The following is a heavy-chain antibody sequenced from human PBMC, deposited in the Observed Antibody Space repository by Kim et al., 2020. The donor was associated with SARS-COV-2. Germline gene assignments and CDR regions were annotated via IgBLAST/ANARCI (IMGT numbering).Heavy chain of an antibody. CDR3: ARVRDGPSGSYDGDD. J-gene: IGHJ6*01. D-gene: IGHD1-26*01. CDR1: GFSFGDYY. V-gene: IGHV3-11*05. Sequence: GGSLRLSCTASGFSFGDYYMSWIRQTPGKGLEWLSYISNSIDYTKYADSVKGRFTISRDNAKNSLYLQMNSLRAEDTAVYYCARVRDGPSGSYDGDDWG. CDR2: ISNSIDYT.